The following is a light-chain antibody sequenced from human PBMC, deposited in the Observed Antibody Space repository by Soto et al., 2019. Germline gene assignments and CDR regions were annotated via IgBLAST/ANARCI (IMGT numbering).Light chain of an antibody. J-gene: IGLJ3*02. Sequence: QAVVTQEPSLSVSAGGTVTLTCGLSSGSVSASNYPSWYQQTPGQAPRTLIYSTNTRSSGVPDRFSGSILGNKAALTITGAQAEDESDYHCVLYMGSGIWVFGGGTKLTVL. CDR3: VLYMGSGIWV. V-gene: IGLV8-61*01. CDR1: SGSVSASNY. CDR2: STN.